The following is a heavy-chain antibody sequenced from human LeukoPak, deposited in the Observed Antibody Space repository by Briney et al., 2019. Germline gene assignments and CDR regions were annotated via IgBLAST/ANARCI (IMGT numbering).Heavy chain of an antibody. CDR2: IIPILGIA. Sequence: ASVKVSCKASGGTFSSYAISWVRQAPGQGLEWMGRIIPILGIANYAQKFQGRVTITADKSTSTAYMELSSLRSEDTAVYYCAREYSSSSYYYYYGMDVWGQGPRSPSP. CDR1: GGTFSSYA. D-gene: IGHD6-6*01. J-gene: IGHJ6*02. V-gene: IGHV1-69*04. CDR3: AREYSSSSYYYYYGMDV.